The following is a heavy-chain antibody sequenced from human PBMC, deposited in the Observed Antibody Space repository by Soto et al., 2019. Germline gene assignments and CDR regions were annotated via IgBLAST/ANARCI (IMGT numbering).Heavy chain of an antibody. V-gene: IGHV3-23*01. D-gene: IGHD4-17*01. CDR3: AKTDYGGNSRWFDP. J-gene: IGHJ5*02. CDR2: ISGSGGYI. CDR1: GFTFSSYA. Sequence: GSLRLSCAASGFTFSSYAMSWVRQAPGKGLEWVSGISGSGGYIYYADSVKGRFTISRDNSKNTLDLQMNSLRAEDTAVYYCAKTDYGGNSRWFDPWGQGTLVTVSS.